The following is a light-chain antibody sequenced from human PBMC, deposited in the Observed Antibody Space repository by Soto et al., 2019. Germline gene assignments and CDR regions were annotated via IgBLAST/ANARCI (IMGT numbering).Light chain of an antibody. CDR2: DVS. CDR3: SSYTSSSTYVV. CDR1: SSDVGGYNY. V-gene: IGLV2-14*01. J-gene: IGLJ2*01. Sequence: QSALTQPASVSGSPGQSITISCTGTSSDVGGYNYVPWYQQHPGKAPKLMIYDVSNRPSVVSNRFSGSKSGNTASLTISGIQAEDEAEYYCSSYTSSSTYVVFGGGTKLTVL.